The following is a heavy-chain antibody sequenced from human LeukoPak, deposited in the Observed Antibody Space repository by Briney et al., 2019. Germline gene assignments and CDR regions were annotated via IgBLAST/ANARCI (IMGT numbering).Heavy chain of an antibody. Sequence: GGSLRLSCAASGFTLSNHWMTWVRQVPGRGPEWVANVNRDGSETYYLDSVKGRFTISKDDAKNSLYLQMNSLRAEDTALYHCARNNGMDVWGQGTTVIVSS. J-gene: IGHJ6*02. CDR2: VNRDGSET. CDR3: ARNNGMDV. CDR1: GFTLSNHW. V-gene: IGHV3-7*03.